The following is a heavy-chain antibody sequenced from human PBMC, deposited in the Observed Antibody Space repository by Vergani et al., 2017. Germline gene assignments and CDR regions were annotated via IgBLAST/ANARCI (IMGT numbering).Heavy chain of an antibody. D-gene: IGHD3-9*01. CDR2: IYYSGST. CDR3: ARGLTGYYNVEVWFDP. CDR1: GYSISSGYY. J-gene: IGHJ5*02. Sequence: QVQLQESGPGLVKPSETLSLTCDVSGYSISSGYYWGWIRQPPGKGLEWIGYIYYSGSTYYNPSLKSRVTISVDTSKNQFSLKLSSVTAADTAVYYCARGLTGYYNVEVWFDPWGQGTLVTVSS. V-gene: IGHV4-38-2*01.